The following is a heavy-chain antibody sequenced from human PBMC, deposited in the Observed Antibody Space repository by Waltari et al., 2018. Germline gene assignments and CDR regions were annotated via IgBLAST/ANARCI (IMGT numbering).Heavy chain of an antibody. Sequence: EVQLVESGGGLIQPGGSLRLSCAASGFTVSSNYMSWVRQAPGKGLEGVSVIYSGGTTYYAESDKSRFTISRDNSKNTVYLQMNSLRAEDTAVYYCAREHYGGGFWGQGTLVTVSS. D-gene: IGHD4-17*01. CDR2: IYSGGTT. V-gene: IGHV3-53*01. J-gene: IGHJ4*02. CDR3: AREHYGGGF. CDR1: GFTVSSNY.